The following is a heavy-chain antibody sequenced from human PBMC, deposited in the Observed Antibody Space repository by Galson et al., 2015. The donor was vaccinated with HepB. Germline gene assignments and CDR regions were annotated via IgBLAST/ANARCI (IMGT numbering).Heavy chain of an antibody. Sequence: SLRLSCAASGFTFSSYWMSWVRQAPGKGLEWVAVISYDASKKYYVDSVKGRFTISRDNSKNTLYVQMNSLRGEDTAVYYCAKETQAGDFDHWGQGTLVTVSS. V-gene: IGHV3-30*18. J-gene: IGHJ4*02. CDR2: ISYDASKK. CDR1: GFTFSSYW. D-gene: IGHD3-16*01. CDR3: AKETQAGDFDH.